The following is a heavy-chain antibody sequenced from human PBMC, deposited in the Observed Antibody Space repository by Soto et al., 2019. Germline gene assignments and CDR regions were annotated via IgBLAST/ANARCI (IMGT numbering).Heavy chain of an antibody. CDR3: ARAGWLFAEAF. D-gene: IGHD3-3*01. Sequence: VASVKVSCKASGYTFTTFDISWVRQAPGQGLEWMGWISPYNGNTNYAQNFQGSVIVTADTSTNTAYMELRSLRSDDTAVYYCARAGWLFAEAFWGQGTLVTVSS. CDR2: ISPYNGNT. CDR1: GYTFTTFD. J-gene: IGHJ4*02. V-gene: IGHV1-18*01.